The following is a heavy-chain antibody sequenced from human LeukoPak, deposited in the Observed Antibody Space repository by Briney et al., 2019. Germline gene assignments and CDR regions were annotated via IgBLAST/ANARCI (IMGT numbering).Heavy chain of an antibody. CDR2: INPNSGGT. CDR3: ARAGYCSTTSCSYDAFDI. Sequence: AASVKVSCKASGYTFTGHFIHWVRQAPGQGPEWTGWINPNSGGTNYAQEFQGRVTMTRDTSISTAYMELSSLTSDDTAVYSCARAGYCSTTSCSYDAFDIWGQGTMVIVSS. CDR1: GYTFTGHF. J-gene: IGHJ3*02. V-gene: IGHV1-2*02. D-gene: IGHD2-2*03.